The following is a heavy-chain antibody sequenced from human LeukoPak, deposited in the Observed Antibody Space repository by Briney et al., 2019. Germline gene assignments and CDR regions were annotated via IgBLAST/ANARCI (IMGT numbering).Heavy chain of an antibody. CDR3: ARGPPGGHCSSSRCNWVAMDV. CDR1: GYSFSAYS. V-gene: IGHV3-48*02. D-gene: IGHD2-2*01. Sequence: PGGSLRLSCAASGYSFSAYSMNWVRQAPGKGLEWVSYISRSGSTIYFADSVKGRFTISRDNAKNSLYLQMNSLRDEDTHLYYCARGPPGGHCSSSRCNWVAMDVWGQGTTVTVSS. J-gene: IGHJ6*02. CDR2: ISRSGSTI.